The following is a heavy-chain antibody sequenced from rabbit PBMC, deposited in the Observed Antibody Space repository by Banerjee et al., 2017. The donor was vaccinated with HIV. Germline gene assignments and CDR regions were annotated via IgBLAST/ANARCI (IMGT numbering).Heavy chain of an antibody. CDR3: ARDGGTSSGYANL. J-gene: IGHJ4*01. V-gene: IGHV1S17*01. Sequence: QEQLKETGGGLVQPGGSLTLTCTVSGFSLSTYSMNWVRQAPGKGLEYIGWISTGGNAYYASWAKGRFTISKTSTTVDLKMPSLTAADTATYFCARDGGTSSGYANLWGPGTLVTVS. D-gene: IGHD1-1*01. CDR1: GFSLSTYS. CDR2: ISTGGNA.